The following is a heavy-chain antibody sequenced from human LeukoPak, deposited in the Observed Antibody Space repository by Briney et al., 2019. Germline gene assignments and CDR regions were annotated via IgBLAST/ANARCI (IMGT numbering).Heavy chain of an antibody. Sequence: GGSLRLSCAASGFTFSSYEMHWVRQAPGKGLEWVADIISSGTTIYYADSVKGRFTISRDNAKNSLYLQMNRLRAEDTAVYYCARLLVATPGVGPWGQGTLVTVSS. D-gene: IGHD5-12*01. J-gene: IGHJ5*02. CDR1: GFTFSSYE. CDR3: ARLLVATPGVGP. V-gene: IGHV3-48*03. CDR2: IISSGTTI.